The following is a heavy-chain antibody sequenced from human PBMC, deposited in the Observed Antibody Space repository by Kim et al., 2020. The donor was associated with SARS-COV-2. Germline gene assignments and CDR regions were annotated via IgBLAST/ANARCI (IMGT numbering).Heavy chain of an antibody. CDR2: IYYSGST. J-gene: IGHJ3*02. CDR3: ARSHILRWHDAFDI. Sequence: SETLSLTCTVSGGSISSSSYYWGWIRQPPGKGLEWIGSIYYSGSTYYNPSLKSRVTISVDTSKNQFSLKLSSVTAADTAVYYCARSHILRWHDAFDIWGQGTMVTVSS. V-gene: IGHV4-39*01. CDR1: GGSISSSSYY.